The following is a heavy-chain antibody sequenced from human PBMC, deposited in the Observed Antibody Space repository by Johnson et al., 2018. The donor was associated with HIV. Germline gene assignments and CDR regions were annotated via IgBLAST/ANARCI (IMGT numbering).Heavy chain of an antibody. CDR3: ARAHDAVDI. Sequence: QEQLVESGGGVVRPGGSLRLSCAASGFTFSSYWMHWVRQDPGKGLEWVAVISYDGSNKYYADSVKGRFTISRDNSKNTLYLQMNSLRAEDTAVYYCARAHDAVDIWGQGTMVTVSS. CDR2: ISYDGSNK. CDR1: GFTFSSYW. V-gene: IGHV3-30*03. J-gene: IGHJ3*02.